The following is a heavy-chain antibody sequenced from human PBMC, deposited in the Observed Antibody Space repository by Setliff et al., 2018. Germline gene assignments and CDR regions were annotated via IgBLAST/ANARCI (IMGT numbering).Heavy chain of an antibody. CDR1: GYSFTNYW. CDR3: ARQAIFGSDAFDI. Sequence: GESLKISCKGSGYSFTNYWIGWVRQMPGKGLEWMGIIYPGDSDTRYSPSFQGQATISADKSISTAYLQWSSLKASDTAMYYCARQAIFGSDAFDIWGQGTMVTVS. V-gene: IGHV5-51*01. D-gene: IGHD3-3*01. J-gene: IGHJ3*02. CDR2: IYPGDSDT.